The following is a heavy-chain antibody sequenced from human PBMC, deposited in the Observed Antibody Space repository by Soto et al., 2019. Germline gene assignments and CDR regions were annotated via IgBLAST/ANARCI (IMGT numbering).Heavy chain of an antibody. CDR1: GYTFTSYD. CDR2: MNPNSGNT. Sequence: QVQLVQSGAEVKKPGASVKVSCKASGYTFTSYDINWVRQATGQGLEWMGWMNPNSGNTGYAQKFQGRVTMTRNTSISTAYTVLSRLCSEDTGGYYCSRHPGAPGSYCCYGKDAW. V-gene: IGHV1-8*01. CDR3: SRHPGAPGSYCCYGKDA. J-gene: IGHJ6*01. D-gene: IGHD1-1*01.